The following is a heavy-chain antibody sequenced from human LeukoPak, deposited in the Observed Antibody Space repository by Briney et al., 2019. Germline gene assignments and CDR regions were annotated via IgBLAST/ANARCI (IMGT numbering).Heavy chain of an antibody. CDR1: GFTVSSNY. V-gene: IGHV3-53*01. J-gene: IGHJ4*02. CDR3: ARATYDFWSGPNFDY. Sequence: GGSLRLSCAASGFTVSSNYMSWVRQAPGKGLEWVSVIYSGGSTYYADSVKGRFTISSDNSKNTLYLQMTSLRAEDTAVYHCARATYDFWSGPNFDYWGQGTLVTVSS. CDR2: IYSGGST. D-gene: IGHD3-3*01.